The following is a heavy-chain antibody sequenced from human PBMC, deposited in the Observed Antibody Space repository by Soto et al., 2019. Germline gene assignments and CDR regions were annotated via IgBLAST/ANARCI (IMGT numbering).Heavy chain of an antibody. J-gene: IGHJ6*03. CDR1: GYTFTGYY. V-gene: IGHV1-2*02. Sequence: VASVKVSCKASGYTFTGYYMHWLRLAPGQGLKWMGWINPNSGGTNYAQKFEGGVSMTRDTSMSTDYVALSRVRSDDTAVYYCARGLPARGVVRGARQTDYYYYYMDVWGKGTTVTVSS. D-gene: IGHD3-10*01. CDR2: INPNSGGT. CDR3: ARGLPARGVVRGARQTDYYYYYMDV.